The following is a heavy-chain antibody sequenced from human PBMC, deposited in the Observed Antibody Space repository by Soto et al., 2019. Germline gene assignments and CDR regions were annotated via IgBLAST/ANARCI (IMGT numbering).Heavy chain of an antibody. CDR3: ARHRRNSGYDFLPNWWFDP. J-gene: IGHJ5*02. D-gene: IGHD5-12*01. CDR2: IYYSGST. V-gene: IGHV4-31*03. Sequence: QVQLQESGPGLVKPSQTLSLTCTVSGGSISSGGYYWSWIRQHPGKCLEWIGYIYYSGSTYYNPSLKRRVTISVDTSKNQFSLKLSSVTAADTAVYCCARHRRNSGYDFLPNWWFDPWGQGTLVTVSS. CDR1: GGSISSGGYY.